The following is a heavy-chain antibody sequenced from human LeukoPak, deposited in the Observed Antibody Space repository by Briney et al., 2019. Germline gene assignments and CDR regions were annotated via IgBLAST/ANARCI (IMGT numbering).Heavy chain of an antibody. CDR2: IYHSGST. CDR3: ARDPPTMTTVTNGDY. CDR1: GGSISSGGYY. V-gene: IGHV4-30-2*01. D-gene: IGHD4-17*01. Sequence: PSQTLSLTCTVSGGSISSGGYYWSWIRQPPGKGLEWIGYIYHSGSTYYNPSLKSRVTISVDTSKNQFSLKLSSVTAADTAVYYCARDPPTMTTVTNGDYWGQGTLVTVSS. J-gene: IGHJ4*02.